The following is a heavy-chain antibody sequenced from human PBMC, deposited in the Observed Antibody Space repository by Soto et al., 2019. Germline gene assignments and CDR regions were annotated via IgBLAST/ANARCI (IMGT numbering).Heavy chain of an antibody. D-gene: IGHD2-2*01. V-gene: IGHV5-10-1*01. CDR1: GYSFTSYW. CDR2: IDPSDSYT. J-gene: IGHJ6*02. CDR3: ARAILGYCSSTSCPFYYYYGMDV. Sequence: AGESLKISCKGSGYSFTSYWISWVRQMPGKGLEWMGRIDPSDSYTNYSPSFQGHVTISADKSISTAYLQWSSLKASDTAMYYCARAILGYCSSTSCPFYYYYGMDVWGQGTTVTVS.